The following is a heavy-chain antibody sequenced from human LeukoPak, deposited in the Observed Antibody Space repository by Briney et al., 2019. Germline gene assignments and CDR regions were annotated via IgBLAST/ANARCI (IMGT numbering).Heavy chain of an antibody. CDR2: INHSGST. V-gene: IGHV4-34*01. Sequence: PSETLSLTCAVYGGSFSGYYWSWIRQPPGKGLEWIGEINHSGSTNYNPSLKSRVTISVDTSKNQFSLKLSSVTAADTAVYYCARGGYDFWSGYSSMDVWGQGTTVTVSS. CDR1: GGSFSGYY. J-gene: IGHJ6*02. D-gene: IGHD3-3*01. CDR3: ARGGYDFWSGYSSMDV.